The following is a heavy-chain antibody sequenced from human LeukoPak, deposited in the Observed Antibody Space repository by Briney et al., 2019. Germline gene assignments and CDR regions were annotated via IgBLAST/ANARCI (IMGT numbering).Heavy chain of an antibody. D-gene: IGHD3-22*01. Sequence: ASVKVSCKASGYTFTSYGISWVRQAPGQGLEWMGWISAYNGNTNYAQKLQGRVTMTTDTSTSTAYMELRSLRADDTAVYYCARGGGTEWLLVPFEYWGQGTLVTVSS. CDR3: ARGGGTEWLLVPFEY. V-gene: IGHV1-18*01. CDR1: GYTFTSYG. CDR2: ISAYNGNT. J-gene: IGHJ4*02.